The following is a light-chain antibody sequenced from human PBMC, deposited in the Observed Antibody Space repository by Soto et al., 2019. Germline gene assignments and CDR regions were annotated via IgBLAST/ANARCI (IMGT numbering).Light chain of an antibody. CDR1: SSDVGGYNY. V-gene: IGLV2-8*01. CDR2: DVS. Sequence: QSALTQPPSASGSPGQSVTISCTGTSSDVGGYNYVSWYQQHPGKAPKLMIYDVSKRPSRVPDRFSGSKSGNTASLTVSGLQAEDEADYYCSSYAGSKTLFGGGTKLTVL. CDR3: SSYAGSKTL. J-gene: IGLJ2*01.